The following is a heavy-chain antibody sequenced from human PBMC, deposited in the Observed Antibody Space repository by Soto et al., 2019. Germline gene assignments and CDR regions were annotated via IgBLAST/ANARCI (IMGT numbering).Heavy chain of an antibody. J-gene: IGHJ6*03. CDR2: ISAYNGNT. CDR1: GYTFTSYG. Sequence: ASVKVSCKASGYTFTSYGISWVRQAPGQGLEWMGWISAYNGNTNYAQKLQGRVTMTTDTSTSTAYMELRSLRSDDTAVYYCARGVKDFWSGYPYYYYMDVWGKGTTVTVSS. D-gene: IGHD3-3*01. CDR3: ARGVKDFWSGYPYYYYMDV. V-gene: IGHV1-18*01.